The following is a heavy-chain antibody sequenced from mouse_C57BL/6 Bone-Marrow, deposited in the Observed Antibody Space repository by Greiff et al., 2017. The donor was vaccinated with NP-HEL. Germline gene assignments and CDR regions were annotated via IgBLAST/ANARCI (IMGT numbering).Heavy chain of an antibody. D-gene: IGHD2-3*01. CDR1: GFTFTTYA. CDR3: VRSIYDGYPYYFDY. J-gene: IGHJ2*01. V-gene: IGHV10-3*01. CDR2: IRSKSSNYAT. Sequence: EVKVVESGGGLVQPKGSLKLSCAASGFTFTTYAMHWVRQAPGKGLEWVARIRSKSSNYATYYADSVKDRFTISRDDSQSMLYLQMNNLKTEDTAMYYCVRSIYDGYPYYFDYWGQGTTLTVSS.